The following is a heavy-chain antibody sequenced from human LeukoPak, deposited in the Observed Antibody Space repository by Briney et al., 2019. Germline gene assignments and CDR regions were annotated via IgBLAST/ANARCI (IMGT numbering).Heavy chain of an antibody. CDR2: ISSSGGTI. Sequence: GGSLRLSCAASGFTFSSYEMNWVRQAPGKGLEWVSYISSSGGTIYYADSVKGRFTISRDNAKNSLYLQMNSLRAEDTAVYYCARLYVGDTWHYYYYMDVWGKGTTVTVSS. V-gene: IGHV3-48*03. D-gene: IGHD3-16*01. CDR3: ARLYVGDTWHYYYYMDV. J-gene: IGHJ6*03. CDR1: GFTFSSYE.